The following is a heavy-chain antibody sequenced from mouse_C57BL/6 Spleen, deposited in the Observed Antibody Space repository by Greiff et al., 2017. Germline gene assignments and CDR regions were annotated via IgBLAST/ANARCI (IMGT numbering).Heavy chain of an antibody. D-gene: IGHD1-1*01. Sequence: VQLQESGADLVRPGASVKMSCTASGFTFTSYTMHWVKQRPGQGLEWIGYINPGSGYTKYNQKFKDKATLTADKSSNTAYMQLSSLTSEDSAMYYCAREGTYYGSSDGFWAYWGQGTLVTVSA. CDR3: AREGTYYGSSDGFWAY. CDR2: INPGSGYT. CDR1: GFTFTSYT. J-gene: IGHJ3*01. V-gene: IGHV1-4*01.